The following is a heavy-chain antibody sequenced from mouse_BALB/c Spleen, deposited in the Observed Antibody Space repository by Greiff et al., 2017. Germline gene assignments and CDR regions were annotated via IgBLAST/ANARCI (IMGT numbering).Heavy chain of an antibody. CDR3: ARALYGNYAMDY. CDR1: GYTFTSYT. D-gene: IGHD2-1*01. J-gene: IGHJ4*01. Sequence: VQLQESGAELARPGASVKMSCKASGYTFTSYTMHWVKQRPGQGLEWIGYINPSSGYTNYNQKFKDKATLTADKSSSTAYMQLSSLTSEDSAVYYCARALYGNYAMDYWGQGTSVTVSS. V-gene: IGHV1-4*01. CDR2: INPSSGYT.